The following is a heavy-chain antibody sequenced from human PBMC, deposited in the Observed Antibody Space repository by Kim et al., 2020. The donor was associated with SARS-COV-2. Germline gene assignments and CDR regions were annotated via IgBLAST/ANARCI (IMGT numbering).Heavy chain of an antibody. D-gene: IGHD5-12*01. J-gene: IGHJ4*02. CDR2: ISGSDSRT. CDR3: AKGIYTGSGYFFDY. V-gene: IGHV3-23*01. CDR1: GFTFSNYG. Sequence: GGSLRLSCTTAGFTFSNYGMTWVRQAPGKGLEWVSGISGSDSRTYYADSVKGRFTISTDKSRNTLYLQMNSLGADDTAIYYCAKGIYTGSGYFFDYWGQGTLVTVSS.